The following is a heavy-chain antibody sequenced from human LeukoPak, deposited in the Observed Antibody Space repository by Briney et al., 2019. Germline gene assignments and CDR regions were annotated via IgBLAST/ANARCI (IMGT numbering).Heavy chain of an antibody. CDR3: VKGDGTPLYKTPLDY. CDR2: ISINGGTT. V-gene: IGHV3-64D*06. D-gene: IGHD1-14*01. Sequence: GGCLRLSCSAXGXTXSSCAMDWVXXAPXXXLGYVXGISINGGTTYCDDSVKDRFTISRDNSKNTLYLQMSSLTTEATAVYYCVKGDGTPLYKTPLDYWGQGTLVTVSS. CDR1: GXTXSSCA. J-gene: IGHJ4*02.